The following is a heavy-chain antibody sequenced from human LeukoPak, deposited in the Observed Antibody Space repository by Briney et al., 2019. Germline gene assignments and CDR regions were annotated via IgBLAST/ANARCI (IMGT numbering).Heavy chain of an antibody. CDR1: GFTFDDYA. CDR3: AKGVVGAFDAFDI. J-gene: IGHJ3*02. V-gene: IGHV3-9*01. D-gene: IGHD1-26*01. CDR2: ISWNSGSI. Sequence: TGGSLRLSCAASGFTFDDYAMHWVRQAPGKGLEWVSGISWNSGSIGCADSVKGRCTISRDNAKNSLYLQMNSLRAEDTALYYCAKGVVGAFDAFDIWGQGTMVTVSS.